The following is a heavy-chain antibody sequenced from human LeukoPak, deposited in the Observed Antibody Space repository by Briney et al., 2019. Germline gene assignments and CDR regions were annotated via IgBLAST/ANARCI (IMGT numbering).Heavy chain of an antibody. D-gene: IGHD2-8*01. J-gene: IGHJ4*02. CDR2: IIPIFGTA. V-gene: IGHV1-69*05. CDR3: ARGGNLCTNGVCYTALDY. CDR1: GGTFSSYA. Sequence: SVKVSCKASGGTFSSYAISWVRQAPGQGLEWMGGIIPIFGTANYAQKLQGRVTMTTDTSTSTAYMELRSLRSDDTAVYYCARGGNLCTNGVCYTALDYWGQGTLVTVSS.